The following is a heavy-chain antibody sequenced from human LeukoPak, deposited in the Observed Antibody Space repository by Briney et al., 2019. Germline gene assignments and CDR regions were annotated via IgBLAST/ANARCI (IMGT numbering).Heavy chain of an antibody. CDR1: GGSISSYY. D-gene: IGHD2-15*01. J-gene: IGHJ6*02. Sequence: SETLSLTCTVSGGSISSYYWSWIRQPPGKGLEWIGYIYYSGSTNYNPPLKSRVTISVDTSKNQFSLKLSSVTAADTAVYYCARGGYCSGGSCYKYYYGMDVWGQGTTVTVSS. CDR2: IYYSGST. CDR3: ARGGYCSGGSCYKYYYGMDV. V-gene: IGHV4-59*01.